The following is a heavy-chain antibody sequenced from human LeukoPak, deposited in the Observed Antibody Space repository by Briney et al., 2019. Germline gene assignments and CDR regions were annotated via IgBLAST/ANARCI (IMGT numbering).Heavy chain of an antibody. V-gene: IGHV3-30*18. Sequence: GRSLRLSCAASGFTFSTYGMHWVRQAPGKGLEWVAVISYDGSNKYYADSVKGRFTISRGNSKNTLYLQMNSLRAEDTAVYYCAKVGSGYYFYYFDYWGQGTLVTVSS. CDR1: GFTFSTYG. D-gene: IGHD3-22*01. J-gene: IGHJ4*02. CDR2: ISYDGSNK. CDR3: AKVGSGYYFYYFDY.